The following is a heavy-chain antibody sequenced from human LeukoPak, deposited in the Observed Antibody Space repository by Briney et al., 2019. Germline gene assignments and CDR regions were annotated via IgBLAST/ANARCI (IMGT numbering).Heavy chain of an antibody. D-gene: IGHD3-10*01. V-gene: IGHV4-61*01. CDR1: GGSVSSGSYY. CDR3: ARESMVRGVIGY. J-gene: IGHJ4*02. Sequence: SETLSLTCTVSGGSVSSGSYYWSWIRQPPGKGLEWIAYIYYSGNTNYNPSLKSRVTISVDTSKNQFSLKLSSVTAADTAVYYCARESMVRGVIGYWGQGTLVTVSS. CDR2: IYYSGNT.